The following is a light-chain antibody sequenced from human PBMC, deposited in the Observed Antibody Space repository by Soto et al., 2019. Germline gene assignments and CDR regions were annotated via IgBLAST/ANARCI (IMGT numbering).Light chain of an antibody. Sequence: DIVMTQSPDSLAVSLGERATINCKSSQSVLYSSKNKNYLAWYQQKPGQPPKLLIYWASTRESGVPDRFSGSGSGTDFTLTISSLQAEDVAVYYCQQYYSIPITFGPGTKVDIK. CDR3: QQYYSIPIT. CDR1: QSVLYSSKNKNY. V-gene: IGKV4-1*01. CDR2: WAS. J-gene: IGKJ3*01.